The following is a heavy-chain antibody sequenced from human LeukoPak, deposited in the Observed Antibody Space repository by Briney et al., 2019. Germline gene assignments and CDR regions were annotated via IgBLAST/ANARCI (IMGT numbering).Heavy chain of an antibody. Sequence: GGALTLPCVASGFTVNRYSMLWVGQVAAKGLDWVARITNNNGKTYYAYYVKGRFTISRDETENTVYQQMNSLRAEDTAVYYCAKDHPSSGWPSFEYWGQGTLVTVSP. CDR1: GFTVNRYS. CDR3: AKDHPSSGWPSFEY. J-gene: IGHJ4*02. D-gene: IGHD6-19*01. CDR2: ITNNNGKT. V-gene: IGHV3-23*01.